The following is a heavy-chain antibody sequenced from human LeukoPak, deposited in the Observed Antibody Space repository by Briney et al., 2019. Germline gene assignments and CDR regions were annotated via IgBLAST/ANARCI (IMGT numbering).Heavy chain of an antibody. CDR3: ATAPNYWYFDI. J-gene: IGHJ2*01. Sequence: SETLSLTCTVSGGSISSYYWSWIRQPPGKGLEWIGYMYYSGSTNYNPSLKSRVTISVATSKNLFSLKLTSVTAADTAVYFCATAPNYWYFDIWGRGTLVSVSS. CDR2: MYYSGST. CDR1: GGSISSYY. V-gene: IGHV4-59*01.